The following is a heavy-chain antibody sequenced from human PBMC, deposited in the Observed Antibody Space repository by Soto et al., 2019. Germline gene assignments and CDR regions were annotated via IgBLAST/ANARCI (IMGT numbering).Heavy chain of an antibody. CDR3: ARVFTYYDILTGYYTLTYYYGMDV. Sequence: GESLKISCKGSGYSFTSYWIGWVRQMPGKGLEWMGIIYPGDSDTRYSPSFQGQVTISADKSISTAYLQWSSLKASDTAMYYCARVFTYYDILTGYYTLTYYYGMDVWGQGTTVTVSS. V-gene: IGHV5-51*01. CDR1: GYSFTSYW. CDR2: IYPGDSDT. D-gene: IGHD3-9*01. J-gene: IGHJ6*02.